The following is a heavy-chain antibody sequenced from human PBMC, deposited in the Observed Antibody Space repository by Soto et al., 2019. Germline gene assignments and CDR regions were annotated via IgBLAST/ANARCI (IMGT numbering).Heavy chain of an antibody. J-gene: IGHJ4*02. CDR2: ISYHGRDK. CDR1: GFTFSNYG. D-gene: IGHD4-17*01. Sequence: QVQLVESGGGVVQPGRSLRLSCAASGFTFSNYGMHWVRQAPGKGLEWVAVISYHGRDKYYADSVKGRFTISRDNSKNTRYLEMNRLRAEDTAVYYCAKDHLMTTVTTVGYWGQGTLVTVSS. V-gene: IGHV3-30*18. CDR3: AKDHLMTTVTTVGY.